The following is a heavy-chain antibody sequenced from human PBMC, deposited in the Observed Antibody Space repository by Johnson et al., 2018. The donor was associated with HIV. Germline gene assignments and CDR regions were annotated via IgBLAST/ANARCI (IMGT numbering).Heavy chain of an antibody. CDR2: ISYDANNK. V-gene: IGHV3-30-3*01. CDR3: AKGKSSGRGAFDI. J-gene: IGHJ3*02. Sequence: QVQLVESGGGVVQPGRSLRLSCAASGYTFSSYAMHWVRQAPGKGLEWVAVISYDANNKYYADSVKGRFTISRDNSKNTLYLQMNSLRAEDTAVFYCAKGKSSGRGAFDIWGQGTKVIVSS. CDR1: GYTFSSYA. D-gene: IGHD6-19*01.